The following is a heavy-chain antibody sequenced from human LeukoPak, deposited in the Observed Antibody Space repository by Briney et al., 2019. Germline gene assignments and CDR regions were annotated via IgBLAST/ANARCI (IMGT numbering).Heavy chain of an antibody. D-gene: IGHD1-1*01. CDR3: ARGSER. J-gene: IGHJ4*02. CDR2: VKYGGISE. CDR1: GFTFSSFG. V-gene: IGHV3-30*02. Sequence: GESLRLSCVASGFTFSSFGMHWVRQAPGKGLDWVAFVKYGGISEFYTDSVKGRFTISRDNAKNSLYLQMNSLRAEDTAVYYCARGSERWGQGTLVTVSS.